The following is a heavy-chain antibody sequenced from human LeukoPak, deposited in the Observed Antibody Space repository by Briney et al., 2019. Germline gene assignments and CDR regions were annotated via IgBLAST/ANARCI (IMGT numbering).Heavy chain of an antibody. V-gene: IGHV4-61*02. CDR2: IYTSGST. CDR3: AREGYDFWSGYHR. D-gene: IGHD3-3*01. CDR1: GGSISSGSYY. J-gene: IGHJ5*02. Sequence: SQTLSLTCTVSGGSISSGSYYWSWIRQPAGKGLEWIGRIYTSGSTNYNPSLKSRVTISVDTSKNQFSLKLSSVTAADTAVYYCAREGYDFWSGYHRWGQGTLVTVSS.